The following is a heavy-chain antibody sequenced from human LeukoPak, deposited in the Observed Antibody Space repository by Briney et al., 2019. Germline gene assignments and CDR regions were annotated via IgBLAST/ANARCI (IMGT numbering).Heavy chain of an antibody. Sequence: SETLSLTCTVSGGSISSYYWSWIRQPPGKGLEWIGYIYYSGSTNYNPSLKSRVTISVDTSTNQFSLKLSSVTAADTAVYYCARESYYGSGSYSYYYYYGMDVWGQGTTVTVSS. CDR2: IYYSGST. CDR3: ARESYYGSGSYSYYYYYGMDV. V-gene: IGHV4-59*01. CDR1: GGSISSYY. J-gene: IGHJ6*02. D-gene: IGHD3-10*01.